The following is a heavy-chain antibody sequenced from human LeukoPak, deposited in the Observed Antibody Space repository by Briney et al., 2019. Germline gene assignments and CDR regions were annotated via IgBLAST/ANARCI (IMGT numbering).Heavy chain of an antibody. CDR3: AKGYDSSGYPDY. J-gene: IGHJ4*02. Sequence: GGSLRLSCAASGFTFDDYAMHWVRQAPGKGLEWVSGISWNSGSIGYADSVKGRFTISRDNAKNSLYLQMNSLRAEDTALYYCAKGYDSSGYPDYWGQGTLVTVSS. CDR1: GFTFDDYA. D-gene: IGHD3-22*01. CDR2: ISWNSGSI. V-gene: IGHV3-9*01.